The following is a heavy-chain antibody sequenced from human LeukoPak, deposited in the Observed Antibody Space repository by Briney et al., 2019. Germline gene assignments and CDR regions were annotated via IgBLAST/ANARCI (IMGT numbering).Heavy chain of an antibody. CDR3: ARDFSGNSVWFDP. Sequence: SQTLSLTCAVSGGSISSGGYSWSWIRQPPGKGLGWIGYIYHSGSTYYNPSLKSRVTISVDRSKNQFSLKLSSVTAADTAVYYCARDFSGNSVWFDPWGQGTLVTVSS. J-gene: IGHJ5*02. D-gene: IGHD4-23*01. CDR2: IYHSGST. V-gene: IGHV4-30-2*01. CDR1: GGSISSGGYS.